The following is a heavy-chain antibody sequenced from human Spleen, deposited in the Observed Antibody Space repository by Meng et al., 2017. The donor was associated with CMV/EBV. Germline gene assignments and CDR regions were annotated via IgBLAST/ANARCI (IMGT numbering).Heavy chain of an antibody. CDR1: GFTFSSYG. V-gene: IGHV3-30*02. D-gene: IGHD3-10*01. CDR2: IRYDGSNK. J-gene: IGHJ6*02. CDR3: ARDSVTMLRGVSHYGVDV. Sequence: GGSLRLSCAASGFTFSSYGMHWVRQAPGKGLEWVAFIRYDGSNKYYADSVKGRFTISRDNSKNTLYLQMNSLRAEDTAVYYCARDSVTMLRGVSHYGVDVWGQGTTVTVSS.